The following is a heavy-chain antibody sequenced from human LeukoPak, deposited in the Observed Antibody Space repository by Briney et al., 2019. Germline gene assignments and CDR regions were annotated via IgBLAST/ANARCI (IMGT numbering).Heavy chain of an antibody. J-gene: IGHJ4*02. CDR1: GGSISSSSYY. V-gene: IGHV4-39*07. D-gene: IGHD6-19*01. CDR3: ARDSSGRQVFDY. CDR2: IYYSGST. Sequence: SETLSLTCTVSGGSISSSSYYWGWLRQPPGKGPEWIGSIYYSGSTYYNPSLKSRVTISVDTSKNQFSLKLSSVTAADTAVYYCARDSSGRQVFDYWGQGTLVTVSS.